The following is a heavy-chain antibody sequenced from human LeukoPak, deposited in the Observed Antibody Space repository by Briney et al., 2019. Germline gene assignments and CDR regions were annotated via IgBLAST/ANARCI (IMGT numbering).Heavy chain of an antibody. Sequence: GGSLRLSCAASGFTFSSYSMNWVRQAPGKGLGWVSYISSSSSTIYYADSVKGRFTISRDNAKNSLYLQMNSLRAEDTAVYYCAREMVVVVPAANRPYYYYYMDVWGKGTTVTVSS. D-gene: IGHD2-2*01. CDR2: ISSSSSTI. CDR3: AREMVVVVPAANRPYYYYYMDV. J-gene: IGHJ6*03. V-gene: IGHV3-48*04. CDR1: GFTFSSYS.